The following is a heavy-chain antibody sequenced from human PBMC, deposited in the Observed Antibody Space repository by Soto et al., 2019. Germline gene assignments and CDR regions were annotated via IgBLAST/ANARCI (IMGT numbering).Heavy chain of an antibody. J-gene: IGHJ6*02. CDR2: ISYDGSNK. V-gene: IGHV3-30-3*01. CDR1: GFTFSSYA. D-gene: IGHD1-26*01. CDR3: ARDGVGATKRKYYGMDV. Sequence: GGSLRLSCAASGFTFSSYAMHWVRQAPGKGLEWVAVISYDGSNKYYADSVKGRFTISRDNSKNTLYLQMNSLRAEDTAVYYCARDGVGATKRKYYGMDVWGQGTTVTVSS.